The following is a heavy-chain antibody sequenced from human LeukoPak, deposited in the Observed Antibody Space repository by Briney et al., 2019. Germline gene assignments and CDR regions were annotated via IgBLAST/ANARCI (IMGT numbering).Heavy chain of an antibody. CDR2: IYSDGSA. J-gene: IGHJ5*02. Sequence: SETLSLTCTVSGGSINNYYWSWIRQPPGGGLQWIGYIYSDGSAIYNPSLRSRVIISVDTSKNQFSLKLTSVTAADTAVYFCARFQWQGTMCFDPWGQGTLVTVSS. CDR1: GGSINNYY. V-gene: IGHV4-59*01. CDR3: ARFQWQGTMCFDP. D-gene: IGHD1-1*01.